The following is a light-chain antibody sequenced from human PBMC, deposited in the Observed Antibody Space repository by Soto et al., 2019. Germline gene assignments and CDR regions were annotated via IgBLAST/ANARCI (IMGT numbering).Light chain of an antibody. V-gene: IGKV3-20*01. CDR2: GAS. CDR3: QQYGSWST. J-gene: IGKJ2*02. CDR1: QSVSSSY. Sequence: EIVLTQSPGTLSLSPGERATLSCRASQSVSSSYLAWYQQKPGQAPRLLIYGASSRATGIPDRFSGSGSGTDFILTISRLEPEDFAVYYCQQYGSWSTFGQGTKLEIK.